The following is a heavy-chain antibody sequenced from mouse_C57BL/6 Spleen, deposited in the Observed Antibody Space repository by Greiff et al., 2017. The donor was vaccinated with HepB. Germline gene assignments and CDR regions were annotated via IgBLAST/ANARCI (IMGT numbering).Heavy chain of an antibody. CDR1: GFTFSSYA. CDR2: ISDGGSYT. J-gene: IGHJ3*01. V-gene: IGHV5-4*03. D-gene: IGHD2-4*01. Sequence: DVMLVESGGGLVKPGGSLKLSCAASGFTFSSYAMSWVRQTPEKRLEWVATISDGGSYTYYPDNVKGRFTISRDNAKNNLYLQMSHLKSEDTAMYYCARVYDYDEGAWFAYWGQGTLVTVSA. CDR3: ARVYDYDEGAWFAY.